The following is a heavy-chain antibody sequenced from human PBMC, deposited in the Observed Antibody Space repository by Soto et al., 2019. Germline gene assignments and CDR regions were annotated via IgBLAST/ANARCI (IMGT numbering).Heavy chain of an antibody. CDR1: GFTFDDYA. D-gene: IGHD2-15*01. V-gene: IGHV3-9*01. J-gene: IGHJ4*02. CDR3: AKGVAAWGYFDY. Sequence: EVQQVESGGGLVQPGRSLRLSCAASGFTFDDYAMHWVRQAPGKGLEWVSGISWNSGSIGYADSVKGRFTISRDNAKNSLYLQMNSLRAEDTALYYCAKGVAAWGYFDYWGQGTLVTVSS. CDR2: ISWNSGSI.